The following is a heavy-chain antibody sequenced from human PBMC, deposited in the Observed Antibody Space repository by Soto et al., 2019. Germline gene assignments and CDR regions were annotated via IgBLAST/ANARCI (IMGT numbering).Heavy chain of an antibody. V-gene: IGHV1-3*01. D-gene: IGHD1-1*01. J-gene: IGHJ3*02. CDR3: ARRSLGNWNDSLNAFDI. Sequence: ASVKVSCKASGYTFTSYAMHWVRQAPGQRLEWMGWINAGNGNTKYSQKFQGRVTITRDTSASTAYMELSSLRSEDTAVYYCARRSLGNWNDSLNAFDIWGQETMVTVSS. CDR2: INAGNGNT. CDR1: GYTFTSYA.